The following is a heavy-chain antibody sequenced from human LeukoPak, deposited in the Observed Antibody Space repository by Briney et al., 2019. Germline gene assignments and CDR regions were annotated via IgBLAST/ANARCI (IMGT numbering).Heavy chain of an antibody. CDR3: ARQWGDCSSISCYSAS. D-gene: IGHD2-2*01. Sequence: GASLKISCKGSGYRFSSYWIAWVRQMPGKGLEWMGIIYPGDSDTRYSPSFQGQVTISADKSIRIAYLQWSSLKASDTAMYYCARQWGDCSSISCYSASWGQGTLVTVSS. J-gene: IGHJ5*02. CDR2: IYPGDSDT. V-gene: IGHV5-51*01. CDR1: GYRFSSYW.